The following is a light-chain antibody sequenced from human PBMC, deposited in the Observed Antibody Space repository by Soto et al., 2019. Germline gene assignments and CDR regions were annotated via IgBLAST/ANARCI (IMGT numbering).Light chain of an antibody. CDR2: RTS. J-gene: IGKJ1*01. CDR3: QQYNNWPRT. Sequence: ERVMTQSPVTLSVSAVETLILSWMASQSVGTNLAWYQQKPGQAPRLLMFRTSTRATGIPARFSGSGSGTEFTLTISSLQSEDFAVYYCQQYNNWPRTFGQGTKVDIK. V-gene: IGKV3-15*01. CDR1: QSVGTN.